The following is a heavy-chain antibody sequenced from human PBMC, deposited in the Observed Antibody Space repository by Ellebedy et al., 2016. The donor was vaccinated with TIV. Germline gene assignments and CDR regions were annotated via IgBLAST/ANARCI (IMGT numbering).Heavy chain of an antibody. D-gene: IGHD1-1*01. CDR1: GFTFDDYA. V-gene: IGHV3-9*01. CDR3: ATTSTYHDAFDI. CDR2: ISWNSGSI. J-gene: IGHJ3*02. Sequence: SLKISXAASGFTFDDYAMHWVRQAPGKGLEWVSGISWNSGSIGYADSVKGRFTISRDNSKNTLYLQMNSLRAEDTAVYYCATTSTYHDAFDIWGQGTMVTVSS.